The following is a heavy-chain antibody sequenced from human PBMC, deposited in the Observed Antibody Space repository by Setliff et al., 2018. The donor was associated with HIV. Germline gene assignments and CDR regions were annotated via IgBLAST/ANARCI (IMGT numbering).Heavy chain of an antibody. V-gene: IGHV4-39*07. J-gene: IGHJ4*02. Sequence: SETLSLTCNVSGGSFIGSSFQSTWIRQAPGKGLEWIGDIAYSGTTMYFNYNPSLESRLSLSEDTSRHQFSLKLTSVTADETGIYYCARGPPFAYWGQGLLVTVSS. CDR2: IAYSGTTMYF. CDR1: GGSFIGSSFQ. CDR3: ARGPPFAY.